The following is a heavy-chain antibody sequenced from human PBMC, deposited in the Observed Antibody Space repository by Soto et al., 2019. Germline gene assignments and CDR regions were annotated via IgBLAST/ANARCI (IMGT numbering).Heavy chain of an antibody. J-gene: IGHJ4*01. V-gene: IGHV4-39*01. D-gene: IGHD1-20*01. CDR3: ATSQKGYNWTYFAR. CDR1: NGSISGSYYY. CDR2: VFYTGVT. Sequence: SVTRSQNCTVSNGSISGSYYYRGCHRQSPGKGPEWIGSVFYTGVTSYDPSLESRVSVSVDTSKNQFSLKVSGVSAADTAVYYCATSQKGYNWTYFARWRHGALVTVSS.